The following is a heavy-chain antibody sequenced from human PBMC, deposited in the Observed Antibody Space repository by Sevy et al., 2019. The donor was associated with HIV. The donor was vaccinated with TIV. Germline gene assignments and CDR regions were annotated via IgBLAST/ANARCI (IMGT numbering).Heavy chain of an antibody. Sequence: GGSLRLSCTASGFTFGDYAMSWFRQAPGKGLEWVGFIRSKAYGGTTEYAASVKGRFTISREDSKSIAYLQMNSLKTEDTAVYYCTREIADYYDSSGYYAFDIWGQGTMVTVSS. CDR1: GFTFGDYA. J-gene: IGHJ3*02. CDR2: IRSKAYGGTT. CDR3: TREIADYYDSSGYYAFDI. V-gene: IGHV3-49*03. D-gene: IGHD3-22*01.